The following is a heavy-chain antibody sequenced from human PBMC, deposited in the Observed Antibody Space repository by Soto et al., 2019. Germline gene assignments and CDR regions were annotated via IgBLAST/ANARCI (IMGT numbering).Heavy chain of an antibody. CDR1: GFPFSDHA. V-gene: IGHV3-23*01. D-gene: IGHD6-13*01. CDR2: ITGRGDST. Sequence: EVQLLESGGGLVQPGGSLRLSCAASGFPFSDHAMHWVRQTPGKGLEWVSAITGRGDSTYYADSVKGRFTISRDNSKSTLYLQMMSLRAEDTAVYYCVRDSGAKLSSSWGQGTLVTVSS. CDR3: VRDSGAKLSSS. J-gene: IGHJ4*02.